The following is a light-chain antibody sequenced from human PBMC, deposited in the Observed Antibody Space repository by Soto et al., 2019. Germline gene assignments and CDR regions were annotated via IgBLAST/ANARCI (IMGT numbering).Light chain of an antibody. CDR1: QRVSNY. V-gene: IGKV3-11*01. CDR2: DAS. Sequence: EIVLTQSPATLSLSPGERATLSCRASQRVSNYLAWYQQKPGQAPRLLIYDASNRATGTPTRFSGSGSGTDFTLTISSLEPEDFAVYYCQQRSNWPPLTFGGGTKVEIK. J-gene: IGKJ4*01. CDR3: QQRSNWPPLT.